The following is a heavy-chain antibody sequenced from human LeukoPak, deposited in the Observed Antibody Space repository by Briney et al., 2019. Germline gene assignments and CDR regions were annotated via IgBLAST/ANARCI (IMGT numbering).Heavy chain of an antibody. D-gene: IGHD3-16*01. CDR3: ATYRVITNDYFDS. CDR2: ISNSGNTI. Sequence: GGSLRLSCAASGFTFGDYYMSWIRRAPGKGLEWVSYISNSGNTIKEADAVTGRFTISRDNAQNSLFLQMKSLRAEDTAVYYCATYRVITNDYFDSWGQGTLVTVSS. J-gene: IGHJ4*02. CDR1: GFTFGDYY. V-gene: IGHV3-11*01.